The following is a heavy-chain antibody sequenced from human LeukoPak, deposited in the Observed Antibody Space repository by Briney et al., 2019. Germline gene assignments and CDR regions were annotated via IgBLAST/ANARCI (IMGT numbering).Heavy chain of an antibody. J-gene: IGHJ4*02. V-gene: IGHV1-2*02. CDR3: AREGLGGYAAVDY. CDR1: GYTFTGYY. D-gene: IGHD3-16*01. CDR2: INPNSGGT. Sequence: GASVEVSCKASGYTFTGYYMHWVRQAPGQGLEWMGWINPNSGGTNYAQKFQGRVTMTRDTSISTAYMELSRLRSDDTAVYYCAREGLGGYAAVDYWGQGTLVTVSS.